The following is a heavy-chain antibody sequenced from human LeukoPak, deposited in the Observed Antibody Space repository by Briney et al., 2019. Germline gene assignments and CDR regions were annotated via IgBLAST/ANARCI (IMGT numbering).Heavy chain of an antibody. CDR2: ISGSGGST. V-gene: IGHV3-23*01. D-gene: IGHD2-2*01. CDR3: AKAHCSSTSCYAGVSFNWFDP. J-gene: IGHJ5*02. Sequence: GGSLRLPCAASGFTFSSYAMSWVCQAPGKGLEWVSAISGSGGSTYYADSVKGRFTISRDNSKNTLYLQMNSLRAEDTAVYYCAKAHCSSTSCYAGVSFNWFDPWGQGTLVTVSS. CDR1: GFTFSSYA.